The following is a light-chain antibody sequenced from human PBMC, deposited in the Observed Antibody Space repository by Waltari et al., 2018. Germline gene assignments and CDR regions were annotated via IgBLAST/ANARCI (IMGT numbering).Light chain of an antibody. V-gene: IGLV2-14*01. J-gene: IGLJ2*01. CDR3: SSQSSNDVVL. CDR1: SNDVGGYNS. Sequence: QSALTQPASVSGSPGQSVTIFCAGTSNDVGGYNSVSWYQEHPGQAPRVIIDDVSDRPSGVSDRFSGSKSGNTASLTISGIQSEDEADYYCSSQSSNDVVLFGGGTKLPVL. CDR2: DVS.